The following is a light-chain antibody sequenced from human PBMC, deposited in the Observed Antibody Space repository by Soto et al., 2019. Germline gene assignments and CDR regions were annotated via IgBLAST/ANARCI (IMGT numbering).Light chain of an antibody. CDR3: QQYYSTPYT. CDR1: QSVLSRCNNNNY. CDR2: WAS. Sequence: DIVMTQSPDSLAVSLGERATINCKSSQSVLSRCNNNNYLAWYQQRPGQPPKPLIYWASTRKPGVPDRFSGSGSGTDFTLTISSLQAEDVAVYYCQQYYSTPYTFGKGTKLEIK. V-gene: IGKV4-1*01. J-gene: IGKJ2*01.